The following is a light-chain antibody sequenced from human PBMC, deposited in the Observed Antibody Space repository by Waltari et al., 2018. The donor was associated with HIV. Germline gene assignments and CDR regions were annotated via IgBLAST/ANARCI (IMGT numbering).Light chain of an antibody. CDR3: CSYAGTSTVV. Sequence: QSALTQPASVSGSPGQSMPISCTGTSSDFGSYNLVSWYQQHPGQAPKLMISEVSKRPAGVANRFSCSKSGTTASLTIAGLQAEDEADYYCCSYAGTSTVVFGGGTKLTVL. CDR1: SSDFGSYNL. CDR2: EVS. J-gene: IGLJ2*01. V-gene: IGLV2-23*02.